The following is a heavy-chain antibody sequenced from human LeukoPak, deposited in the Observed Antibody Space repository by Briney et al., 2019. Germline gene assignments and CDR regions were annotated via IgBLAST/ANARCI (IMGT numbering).Heavy chain of an antibody. D-gene: IGHD3-22*01. CDR1: GDSVSSNSAA. CDR2: TYYRSKWYN. J-gene: IGHJ3*02. V-gene: IGHV6-1*01. CDR3: ARERPVVVDAFDI. Sequence: KTSQTLSLTCAISGDSVSSNSAAWNWTRQSPSRGLEWLGRTYYRSKWYNDYAVSVKSRITINPDTSKNQFSLQLNSVTPEDTAVYYCARERPVVVDAFDIWGQGTMVTVSS.